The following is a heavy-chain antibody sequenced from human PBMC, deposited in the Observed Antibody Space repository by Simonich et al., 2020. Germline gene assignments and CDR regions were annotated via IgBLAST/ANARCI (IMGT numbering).Heavy chain of an antibody. CDR3: AKDLYYYGTSPWNAFDI. CDR2: IWYDGSNK. J-gene: IGHJ3*02. V-gene: IGHV3-30*18. Sequence: QVQLVESGGGVVQPGRSLRLSCAASGFTFRSYGMHWVRQAPGKGLEWVAVIWYDGSNKYYADSVKGRFTISRDNSKNTLYLQMNSLRAEDTAMYYCAKDLYYYGTSPWNAFDIWGQGTMVTVSS. D-gene: IGHD3-10*01. CDR1: GFTFRSYG.